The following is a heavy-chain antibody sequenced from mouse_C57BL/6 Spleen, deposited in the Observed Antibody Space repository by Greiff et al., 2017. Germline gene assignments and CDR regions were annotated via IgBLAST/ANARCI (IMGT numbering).Heavy chain of an antibody. V-gene: IGHV1-69*01. CDR2: IDPSDSYT. D-gene: IGHD4-1*01. Sequence: VQLQQPGAELVMPGASVKLSCKASGYTFTSYWMHWVKQRPGQGLEWIGGIDPSDSYTNYNQKFKGKSTLTVDKSSSTAYMQLSSLTSEDSAVYYCARSETGNVSFAYWGQGTLVTVSA. J-gene: IGHJ3*01. CDR3: ARSETGNVSFAY. CDR1: GYTFTSYW.